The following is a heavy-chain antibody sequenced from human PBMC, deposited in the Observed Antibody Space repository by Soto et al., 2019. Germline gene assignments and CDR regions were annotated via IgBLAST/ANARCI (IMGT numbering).Heavy chain of an antibody. Sequence: EVQLVESGGGLVQPGGSLRLSCSASGFTFSSYAMHWVRQAPGKGLEYVSAISSNGGSTYYADSVKGRFTISRDNSKNTLYLQMSSLRAEDTAVYYCVKEIYYDSSGYYSPFDYWVQGTLVTVSS. CDR3: VKEIYYDSSGYYSPFDY. CDR1: GFTFSSYA. D-gene: IGHD3-22*01. J-gene: IGHJ4*02. V-gene: IGHV3-64D*08. CDR2: ISSNGGST.